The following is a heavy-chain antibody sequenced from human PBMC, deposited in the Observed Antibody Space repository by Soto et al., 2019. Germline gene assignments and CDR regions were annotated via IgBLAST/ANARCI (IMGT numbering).Heavy chain of an antibody. CDR1: GGSISSGGYY. CDR3: AREEGGGYDHRWFDP. D-gene: IGHD5-12*01. CDR2: IYDSGNT. Sequence: QVQLQESGPGLVKPSQTLSLTCTVSGGSISSGGYYWSWIRQHPGKGLKWIGYIYDSGNTYYNPSLEGRLTLSVDTSKNQFSLKLSSVTAADTAVYYCAREEGGGYDHRWFDPWGQGTLVTVSS. V-gene: IGHV4-31*03. J-gene: IGHJ5*02.